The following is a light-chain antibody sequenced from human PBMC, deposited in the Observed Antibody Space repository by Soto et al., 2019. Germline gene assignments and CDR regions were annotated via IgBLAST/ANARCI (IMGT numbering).Light chain of an antibody. V-gene: IGLV2-8*01. J-gene: IGLJ3*02. CDR3: SSDAGTNKRV. CDR2: EVS. Sequence: QSALTQPPSASGSPGQSVTISCTGTTSDVRGSYYVSWYQQHPGKAPKLMIYEVSKRPSWVPARFSGSKSGNTASLTVSGLQAEDEADYYCSSDAGTNKRVFGGGTKLTVL. CDR1: TSDVRGSYY.